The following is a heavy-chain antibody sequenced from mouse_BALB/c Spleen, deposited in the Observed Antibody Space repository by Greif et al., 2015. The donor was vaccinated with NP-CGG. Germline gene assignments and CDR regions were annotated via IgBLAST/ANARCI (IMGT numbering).Heavy chain of an antibody. CDR2: INPSTGYT. CDR1: GYTFTSYW. D-gene: IGHD1-1*01. CDR3: ARWDAPYAFAY. V-gene: IGHV1-7*01. J-gene: IGHJ3*01. Sequence: QVQLQQSGAELAKPGASVKMSCKASGYTFTSYWMHWVKQRPGQGLEWIGYINPSTGYTEYNQKFKDKATLTADKSSSTAYMQLSSLTSEDSAVYYCARWDAPYAFAYWGQGTLVTVSA.